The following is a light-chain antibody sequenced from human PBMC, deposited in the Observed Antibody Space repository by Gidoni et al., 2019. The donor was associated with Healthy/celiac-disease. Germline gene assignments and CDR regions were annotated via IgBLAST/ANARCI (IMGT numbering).Light chain of an antibody. CDR2: AAY. V-gene: IGKV1-39*01. CDR1: QSLSRY. Sequence: DIQMTQSPSSLSASVGDRVTITCRASQSLSRYLHWYQQKPGKAPKLLIFAAYSLQSGVPSRFSGSGSGTDFTLTISSLQPEDFATYYCQQAYSIPLTFGGXTKVEIK. J-gene: IGKJ4*01. CDR3: QQAYSIPLT.